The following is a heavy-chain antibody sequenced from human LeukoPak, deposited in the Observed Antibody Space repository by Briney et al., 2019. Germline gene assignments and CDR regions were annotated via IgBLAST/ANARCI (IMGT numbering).Heavy chain of an antibody. Sequence: KPSETLSLTCTVSGGSIISGGSYWGWIRQPPGKGLEWIGSVYYSGISYYNPSLRSRVSISVDTSNQFSLRLSAVTAADTAVYYCSRRDCSQSNCFYWCFDVWGRGTLLTVSS. CDR3: SRRDCSQSNCFYWCFDV. CDR1: GGSIISGGSY. CDR2: VYYSGIS. J-gene: IGHJ2*01. D-gene: IGHD2-15*01. V-gene: IGHV4-39*07.